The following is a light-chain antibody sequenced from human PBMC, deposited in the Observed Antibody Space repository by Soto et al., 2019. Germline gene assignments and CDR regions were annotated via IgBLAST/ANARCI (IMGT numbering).Light chain of an antibody. V-gene: IGKV1-12*01. CDR3: QQGDSFPFT. CDR1: QDISSW. CDR2: AAS. J-gene: IGKJ4*01. Sequence: DIQMTQSPSSVSASVGDRVTITCRASQDISSWVAWYQQKPGKAPKLLISAASSLQSGVPRRFSGSGSGTDFTLIISSLQPEDFAPYFCQQGDSFPFTFGGGTKVDIK.